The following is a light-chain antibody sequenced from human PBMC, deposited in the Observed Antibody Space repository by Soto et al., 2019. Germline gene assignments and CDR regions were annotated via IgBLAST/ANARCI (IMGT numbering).Light chain of an antibody. J-gene: IGKJ4*01. V-gene: IGKV1-33*01. CDR3: QHYDNPPPLT. CDR2: DAS. CDR1: QAISNY. Sequence: DIQMTQSPSSLSASVGDRVTITCQASQAISNYLNWYQQKPGKAPKLLIYDASNLETGVPSRFSGSGESTDFPFTISSLPDEDIATYYCQHYDNPPPLTFGEGTKVEIK.